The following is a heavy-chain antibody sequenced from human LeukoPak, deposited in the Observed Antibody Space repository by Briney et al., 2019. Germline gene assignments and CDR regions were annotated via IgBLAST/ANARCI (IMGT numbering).Heavy chain of an antibody. CDR1: GFTVSNCW. Sequence: PGGSLRLSCAASGFTVSNCWMSWVRQAPGKGLECVANMKPDGSEKNYVDSVKGRFTISRDNAKNSLYLQMNSLRAEDTAVYYCARSFDYVWGRDWGQGTLVTVSS. CDR3: ARSFDYVWGRD. V-gene: IGHV3-7*01. J-gene: IGHJ4*02. CDR2: MKPDGSEK. D-gene: IGHD3-16*01.